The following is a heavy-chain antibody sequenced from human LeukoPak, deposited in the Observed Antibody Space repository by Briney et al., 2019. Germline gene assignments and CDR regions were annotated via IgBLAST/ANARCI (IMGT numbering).Heavy chain of an antibody. CDR2: ISHDGSNK. CDR1: GFTFSSYG. CDR3: AKEDDYYYGMDV. Sequence: GGSLRLSCAASGFTFSSYGMHWVRQAPGKGREWVAVISHDGSNKYYADSVKGRFTISRDNSKNTLYLQMNSLRAEDTAVYYCAKEDDYYYGMDVWGQGTTVTVSS. V-gene: IGHV3-30*18. J-gene: IGHJ6*02.